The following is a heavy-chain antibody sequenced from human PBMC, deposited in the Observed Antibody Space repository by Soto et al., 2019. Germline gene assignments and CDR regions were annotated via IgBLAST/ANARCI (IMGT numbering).Heavy chain of an antibody. D-gene: IGHD2-2*01. Sequence: EVQLVESGGGLVQPGGSLRLSCAASGFTFSSYYMHWVRQVPGKGRVWVSRISGDESSTSYADSVKGRFTISRDNAKNTLYLQMNSLTAEDTAVYFCARVGSCSSTSCFSYFDLWGRGTLVIVSS. CDR1: GFTFSSYY. J-gene: IGHJ2*01. V-gene: IGHV3-74*01. CDR2: ISGDESST. CDR3: ARVGSCSSTSCFSYFDL.